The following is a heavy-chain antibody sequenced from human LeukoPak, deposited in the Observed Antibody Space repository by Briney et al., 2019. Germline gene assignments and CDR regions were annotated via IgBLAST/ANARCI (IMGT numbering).Heavy chain of an antibody. CDR3: ASCCSSTSCYTGGFDY. Sequence: GGSLRLSCAASGFTFSSYAMSWVRQAPGKGLEWVSAISGSGGSTYYADSVKGRFTISRDNSKNTLYLQMNSLRAEDTAVYYSASCCSSTSCYTGGFDYWGQGTLVTVSS. CDR2: ISGSGGST. J-gene: IGHJ4*02. V-gene: IGHV3-23*01. D-gene: IGHD2-2*02. CDR1: GFTFSSYA.